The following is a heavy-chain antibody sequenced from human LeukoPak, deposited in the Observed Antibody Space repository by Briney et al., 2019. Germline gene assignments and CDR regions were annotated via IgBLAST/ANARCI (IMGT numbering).Heavy chain of an antibody. Sequence: GGSLRLSCAASGFTFSSYAMSWVRQAPGKGLEWVSAISGSGGSTYYADSVKGRLTISRDNSKNTLYLQMNSLRAEDTAVYYCAVAAATGYYYYYYGMDVWGQGTTVTVSS. J-gene: IGHJ6*02. D-gene: IGHD2-15*01. V-gene: IGHV3-23*01. CDR3: AVAAATGYYYYYYGMDV. CDR2: ISGSGGST. CDR1: GFTFSSYA.